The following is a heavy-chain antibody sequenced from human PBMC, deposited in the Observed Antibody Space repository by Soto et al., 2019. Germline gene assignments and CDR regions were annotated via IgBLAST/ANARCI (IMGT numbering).Heavy chain of an antibody. V-gene: IGHV3-30*18. Sequence: GGSLRLSCAASGFTFSSYGMHWVRQAPGKGLEWVAVISYDGSNKYYADSVKGRFTISRDNSKNTLYLQMNSLRAEDTAVYYCAKFGDYYAFDIWGQGTMVTVSS. CDR2: ISYDGSNK. J-gene: IGHJ3*02. CDR3: AKFGDYYAFDI. CDR1: GFTFSSYG. D-gene: IGHD4-17*01.